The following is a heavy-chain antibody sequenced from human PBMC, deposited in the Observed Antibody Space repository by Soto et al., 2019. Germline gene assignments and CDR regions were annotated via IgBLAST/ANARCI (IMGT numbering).Heavy chain of an antibody. V-gene: IGHV4-31*03. Sequence: QVQLQESGPGLVKPSQTLSLTCTVSGGSISSGGYYWSWIRQHPGKGLEWIGYIYYSGSTYYNPSLKSRVTISVDTSKNQFSLKLSSVTAADTAVYYCARAPYGSGSYVGRCWFDPWGQGTLVTVSS. CDR2: IYYSGST. D-gene: IGHD3-10*01. CDR3: ARAPYGSGSYVGRCWFDP. J-gene: IGHJ5*02. CDR1: GGSISSGGYY.